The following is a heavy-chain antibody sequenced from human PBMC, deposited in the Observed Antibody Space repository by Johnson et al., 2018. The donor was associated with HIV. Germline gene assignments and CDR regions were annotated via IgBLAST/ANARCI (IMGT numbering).Heavy chain of an antibody. V-gene: IGHV3-30*02. J-gene: IGHJ3*02. D-gene: IGHD2-8*01. CDR3: MLRTHAEKAFDI. Sequence: QMLLVESGGGVVPPGGSLRLSCAASGFTFRSYGMHWVRQAPGKGLAWVAFIRYDGSNKYCADSARGRFTISRDNSKNTLYLQMNSLRAEDTAVYYCMLRTHAEKAFDIWGQGTMVTVSS. CDR2: IRYDGSNK. CDR1: GFTFRSYG.